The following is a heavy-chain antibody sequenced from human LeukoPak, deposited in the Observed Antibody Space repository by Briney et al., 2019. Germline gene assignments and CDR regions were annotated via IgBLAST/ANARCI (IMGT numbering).Heavy chain of an antibody. Sequence: PGGSLRLSCEASGFTFSSYWMNWVRQAPGKGLEWVANIKEDGSEKYYVDSVKGRFTISRDNAKNSLYLQINSLRAEDTAVYYCARNLRLHTPRAFDIWGQGTKVTVSS. J-gene: IGHJ3*02. CDR2: IKEDGSEK. V-gene: IGHV3-7*05. CDR1: GFTFSSYW. CDR3: ARNLRLHTPRAFDI. D-gene: IGHD5-24*01.